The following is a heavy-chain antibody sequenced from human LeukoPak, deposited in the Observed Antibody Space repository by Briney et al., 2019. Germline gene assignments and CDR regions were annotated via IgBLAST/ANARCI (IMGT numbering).Heavy chain of an antibody. CDR2: ISYDGSNK. CDR3: ARDRNGAPLGELDY. D-gene: IGHD1-1*01. V-gene: IGHV3-30-3*01. J-gene: IGHJ4*02. CDR1: GFTFSSYA. Sequence: AGGSLRLSCAASGFTFSSYAMHWVRRAPGKGLEWVAVISYDGSNKYYADSVKGRFTISRDNSKNTLYLQMNSLRAEDTAVYYCARDRNGAPLGELDYWGQGTLVTVSS.